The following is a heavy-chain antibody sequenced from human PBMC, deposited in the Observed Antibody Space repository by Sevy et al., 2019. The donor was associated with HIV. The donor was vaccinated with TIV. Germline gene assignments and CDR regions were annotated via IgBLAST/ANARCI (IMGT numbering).Heavy chain of an antibody. J-gene: IGHJ4*02. CDR3: ARHESSSYYLFL. Sequence: SETLSLTCTVSGGSITSYYWSWIRQPPGKGLEYIGYIYYTGSTNYNPSLKSRVTMSVDTSKNQFSLKLSSVTAADTAVYYCARHESSSYYLFLWGQGTLVTVSS. V-gene: IGHV4-59*08. CDR1: GGSITSYY. CDR2: IYYTGST. D-gene: IGHD3-22*01.